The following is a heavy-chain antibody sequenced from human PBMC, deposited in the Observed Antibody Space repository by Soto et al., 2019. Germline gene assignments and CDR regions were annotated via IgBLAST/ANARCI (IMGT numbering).Heavy chain of an antibody. Sequence: SLRLSCAASGFTFGDSYMSWISQAPGKGLEWLSYISPGSRYPAYADSVKGRFTISRDNAKRSLYLQMMSLTAEDTAIYYCVRGGGGGLFDPWGQGTMVTVSS. CDR2: ISPGSRYP. CDR1: GFTFGDSY. D-gene: IGHD2-15*01. V-gene: IGHV3-11*06. CDR3: VRGGGGGLFDP. J-gene: IGHJ5*02.